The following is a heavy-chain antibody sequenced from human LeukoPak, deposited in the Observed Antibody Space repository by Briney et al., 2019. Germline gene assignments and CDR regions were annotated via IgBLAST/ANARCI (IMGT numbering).Heavy chain of an antibody. CDR3: AKEAGYNYAPLDY. D-gene: IGHD5-18*01. CDR2: VSADGSVK. J-gene: IGHJ4*02. Sequence: PGGSLRLSCAASRFSFSDYGMNWVRQAPGKGLEWVAVVSADGSVKHYVDSVKGRFTGSRDNSRNTLYLQINSLRVEDTAVYYCAKEAGYNYAPLDYWGQGTLVTVTS. CDR1: RFSFSDYG. V-gene: IGHV3-30*18.